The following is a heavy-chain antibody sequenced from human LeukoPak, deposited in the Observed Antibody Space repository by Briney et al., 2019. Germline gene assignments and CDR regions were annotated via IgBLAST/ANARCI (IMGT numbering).Heavy chain of an antibody. CDR1: GYTFTNDY. J-gene: IGHJ6*02. V-gene: IGHV1-8*02. CDR3: ARDEVVAAPNYFGMVV. CDR2: MNPNSGNT. D-gene: IGHD2-15*01. Sequence: ASVKVSCKASGYTFTNDYLHWVRQAPGQGLEWMGWMNPNSGNTGLAQKFQGRVTLTRDTSLSTAYMELSNLRSDDTAVYYCARDEVVAAPNYFGMVVWGQGTTVSVSS.